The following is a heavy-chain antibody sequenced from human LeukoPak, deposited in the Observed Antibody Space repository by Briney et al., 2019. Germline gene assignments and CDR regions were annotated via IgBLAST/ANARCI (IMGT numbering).Heavy chain of an antibody. V-gene: IGHV3-43*02. Sequence: GGSLRLSCAASGFTFDDYAMHWVRQAPGKGLEWVSLISGDGGSTYYADSVKGRFTISRDNSKNSLYLQMNSLRTEDTALYHCADTGFRAADYWGQGTLVTVSS. CDR1: GFTFDDYA. J-gene: IGHJ4*02. CDR3: ADTGFRAADY. CDR2: ISGDGGST. D-gene: IGHD3-10*01.